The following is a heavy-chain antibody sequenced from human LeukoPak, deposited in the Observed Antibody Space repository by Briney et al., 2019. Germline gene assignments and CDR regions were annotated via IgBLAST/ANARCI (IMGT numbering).Heavy chain of an antibody. CDR2: INHSGST. J-gene: IGHJ5*02. CDR3: ARGGPWGITIFGVVTNWFDP. D-gene: IGHD3-3*01. V-gene: IGHV4-34*01. CDR1: GGSFSGYY. Sequence: SETLSLTCAVYGGSFSGYYWSWIRQPPGKGLEWIGKINHSGSTSYNPSLKSRVTISVDTSKNQFSLKLSSVTAADTAVYYCARGGPWGITIFGVVTNWFDPWGQGTLVTVSS.